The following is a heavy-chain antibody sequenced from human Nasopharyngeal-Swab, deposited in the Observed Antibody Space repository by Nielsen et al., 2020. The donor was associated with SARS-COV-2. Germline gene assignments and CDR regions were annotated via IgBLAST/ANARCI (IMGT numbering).Heavy chain of an antibody. J-gene: IGHJ6*02. CDR2: IIPIFGTA. V-gene: IGHV1-69*13. D-gene: IGHD3-3*01. CDR3: ARAPHPARITIFGVPPRHYGMDV. CDR1: GYTFTSSD. Sequence: SVKVSCKASGYTFTSSDINWVRQAPGQGLEWMGGIIPIFGTANYAQKFQGRVTITADESTSTAYMELSSLRSEDTAVYYCARAPHPARITIFGVPPRHYGMDVWGQGTTVTVSS.